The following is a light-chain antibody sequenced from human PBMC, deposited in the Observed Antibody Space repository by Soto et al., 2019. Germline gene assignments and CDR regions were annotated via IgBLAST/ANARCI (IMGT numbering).Light chain of an antibody. CDR3: QQSYSTPAFT. J-gene: IGKJ3*01. V-gene: IGKV1-39*01. Sequence: IQMTQSPSSLSASVGDRVTITCRASQGIRNDLGWYQQKPGKAPQLLIYGASNLQGGVPSRFSGSGSGTEFTLTISSLQPEDFATYYCQQSYSTPAFTFGPGTKMDVK. CDR1: QGIRND. CDR2: GAS.